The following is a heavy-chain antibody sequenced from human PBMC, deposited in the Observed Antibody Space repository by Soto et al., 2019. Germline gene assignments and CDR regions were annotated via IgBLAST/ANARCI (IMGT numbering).Heavy chain of an antibody. CDR2: IYHSAST. J-gene: IGHJ4*02. CDR3: ARHSPYCGGDCYSLDY. Sequence: SETLSLTCTVSGGPISSYYWSWIRQPPGKGLEWIGYIYHSASTKYSPSLKSRVTTSVDTSKNQVSLNLSSVTAADTAVYYCARHSPYCGGDCYSLDYWGQGTLVTVSS. D-gene: IGHD2-21*02. CDR1: GGPISSYY. V-gene: IGHV4-59*08.